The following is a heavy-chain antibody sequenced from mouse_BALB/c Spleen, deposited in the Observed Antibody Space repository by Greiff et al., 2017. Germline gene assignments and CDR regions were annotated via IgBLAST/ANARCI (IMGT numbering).Heavy chain of an antibody. Sequence: EVHLVESGGGLVQPGGSRKLSCAASGFTFSSFGMHWVRQAPEKGLEWVAYISSGSSTFYYADTVKGRFTISRDNPKNTLFLQMTSLRSEDTAMYYCARSEDYDGYAMDYWGQGTSVTVSS. D-gene: IGHD2-4*01. CDR3: ARSEDYDGYAMDY. CDR2: ISSGSSTF. J-gene: IGHJ4*01. V-gene: IGHV5-17*02. CDR1: GFTFSSFG.